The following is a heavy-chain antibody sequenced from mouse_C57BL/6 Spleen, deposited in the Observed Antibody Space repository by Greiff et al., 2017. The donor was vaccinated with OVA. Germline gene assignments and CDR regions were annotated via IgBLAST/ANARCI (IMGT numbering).Heavy chain of an antibody. CDR3: ARLGITTVVATWYFDV. CDR2: INPNNGGT. V-gene: IGHV1-26*01. J-gene: IGHJ1*03. Sequence: EVQLQQSGPELVKPGASVKISCKASGYTFTDYYMNWVKQSHGKSLEWIGDINPNNGGTSYNQKFKGKATLTVDKSSSTAYMELRSLTSEDSAVYYCARLGITTVVATWYFDVWGTGTTVTVSS. CDR1: GYTFTDYY. D-gene: IGHD1-1*01.